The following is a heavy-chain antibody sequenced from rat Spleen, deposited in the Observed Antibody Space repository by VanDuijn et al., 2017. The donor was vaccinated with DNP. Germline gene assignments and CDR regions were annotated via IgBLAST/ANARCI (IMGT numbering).Heavy chain of an antibody. D-gene: IGHD1-1*01. V-gene: IGHV5-58*01. CDR3: ARHDYSALFAY. CDR1: GFTFSRYW. J-gene: IGHJ3*01. CDR2: INTDGHRT. Sequence: EVQLVESGGGLVQPGRSLKLSCVASGFTFSRYWMYWIRQAPGKGLEWIASINTDGHRTYHVDSVKGRFTISRDNAVNTVYLQMDSLRSEDTATYYCARHDYSALFAYWGQGTLVTVSS.